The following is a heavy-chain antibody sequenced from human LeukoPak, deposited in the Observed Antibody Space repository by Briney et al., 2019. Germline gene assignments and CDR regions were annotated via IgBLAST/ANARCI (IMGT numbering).Heavy chain of an antibody. D-gene: IGHD2-2*01. V-gene: IGHV3-23*01. CDR2: ISGSGAST. J-gene: IGHJ4*02. CDR3: AKGYCTSTSCYRFDY. Sequence: GGSLRLSCAASGFTFSSYAMSWVRQAPGKGLEWVSTISGSGASTYYADSVKGRFTISRDNSKNTLYVQMNSLRAEDTAIYYCAKGYCTSTSCYRFDYWGQGTLVTVSS. CDR1: GFTFSSYA.